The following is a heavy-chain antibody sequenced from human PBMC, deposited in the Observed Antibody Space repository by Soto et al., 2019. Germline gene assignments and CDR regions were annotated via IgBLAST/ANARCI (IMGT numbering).Heavy chain of an antibody. V-gene: IGHV3-23*01. CDR3: AKDTYSRGCGGPVWGGYFDY. CDR2: ISGSGGST. D-gene: IGHD5-18*01. J-gene: IGHJ4*02. CDR1: GFTFSSYA. Sequence: EVQLLESGGGLVQPGGSLRLSCAASGFTFSSYAMSWVRQAPGKGLEWVSAISGSGGSTYYVDSVKGRFTISRDNSKNTLQIQLNSLRAEDKAVYDCAKDTYSRGCGGPVWGGYFDYWGQGTVVTV.